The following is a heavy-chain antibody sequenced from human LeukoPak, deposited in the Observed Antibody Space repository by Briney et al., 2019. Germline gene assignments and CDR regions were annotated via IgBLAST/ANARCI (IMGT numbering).Heavy chain of an antibody. J-gene: IGHJ4*02. CDR2: INHSGST. V-gene: IGHV4-34*01. D-gene: IGHD3-10*01. CDR3: ARRHGTYYYGSGSFDY. CDR1: GGSFRGYY. Sequence: SETLSLTCAVYGGSFRGYYWSWIRQPPGKGLEWIGEINHSGSTNYNPSLKSRVTISVDTSKNQFSLKLSSVTAADTAVYYCARRHGTYYYGSGSFDYWGQGTLVTVSS.